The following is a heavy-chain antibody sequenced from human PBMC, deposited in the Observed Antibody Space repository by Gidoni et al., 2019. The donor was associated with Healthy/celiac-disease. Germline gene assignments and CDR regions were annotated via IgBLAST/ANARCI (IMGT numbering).Heavy chain of an antibody. Sequence: QVQLVEPGGGVVQPGRSLSLSCAASGFPFSSYAMHWVRQAPGKGLEWVAVISYDGSNKYYADSVKGRFTISRDNSKNTLYLQMNSLRAEDTAVYYCARYFRYCSGGSCYGYFDYWGQGTLVTVSS. CDR1: GFPFSSYA. V-gene: IGHV3-30-3*01. J-gene: IGHJ4*02. CDR2: ISYDGSNK. CDR3: ARYFRYCSGGSCYGYFDY. D-gene: IGHD2-15*01.